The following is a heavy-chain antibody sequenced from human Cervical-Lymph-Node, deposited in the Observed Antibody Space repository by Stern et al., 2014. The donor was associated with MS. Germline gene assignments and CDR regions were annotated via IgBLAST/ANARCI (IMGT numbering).Heavy chain of an antibody. CDR2: ISYDGSNK. Sequence: VQLVESGGGVVQPGRSLRLSCAASGFTFSSYAMHWVRQAPGKGLEWVAVISYDGSNKYYADSVKGRFTISRDNSKNTLYLQMNSLRAEDTAVYYCARQDSSGWYFHRRGYYGMDVWGQGTTVTVSS. CDR1: GFTFSSYA. V-gene: IGHV3-30-3*01. D-gene: IGHD6-19*01. CDR3: ARQDSSGWYFHRRGYYGMDV. J-gene: IGHJ6*02.